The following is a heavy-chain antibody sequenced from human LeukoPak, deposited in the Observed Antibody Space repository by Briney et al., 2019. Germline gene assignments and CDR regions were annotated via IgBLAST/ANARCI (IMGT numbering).Heavy chain of an antibody. CDR2: INPSGGST. CDR3: ARDRDPYYDSTGYYYDH. D-gene: IGHD3-22*01. CDR1: GYTFTSYY. J-gene: IGHJ4*02. V-gene: IGHV1-46*01. Sequence: PGASVKVSCKASGYTFTSYYMHWVRQAPGQGLEWMGIINPSGGSTSYAQKFQGRVTMTRDTSTSTVYMELSSLRSEDTAVYFCARDRDPYYDSTGYYYDHWGQGTLVTVSS.